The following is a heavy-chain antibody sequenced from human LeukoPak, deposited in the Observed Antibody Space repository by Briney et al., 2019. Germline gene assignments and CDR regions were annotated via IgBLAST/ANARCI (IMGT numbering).Heavy chain of an antibody. D-gene: IGHD6-19*01. V-gene: IGHV1-8*03. Sequence: ASVKVSCKASGYTFTTYDINWVRQATGQGLEWTGWMNPNSGYTGYAQKFQGRVTITRDTSISTAYMELSSLRSEDTAVYYCARVAGSIDYWGQGTLVTVSS. CDR3: ARVAGSIDY. CDR1: GYTFTTYD. J-gene: IGHJ4*02. CDR2: MNPNSGYT.